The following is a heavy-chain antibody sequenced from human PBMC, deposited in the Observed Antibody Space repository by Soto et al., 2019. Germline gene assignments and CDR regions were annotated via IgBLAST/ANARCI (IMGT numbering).Heavy chain of an antibody. Sequence: EMQLVESGGGLVQSGGSLRLSCAASGFSFSGYTMNWVRQAPGKGLEWLSYISPGGSTTYYAVSVKGRFTISRDNAKNSLDLQMNSLRDEDTAVYYCARAYRNNGGKKSLFDYWGQGTLVTVSS. D-gene: IGHD3-16*01. V-gene: IGHV3-48*02. CDR3: ARAYRNNGGKKSLFDY. CDR2: ISPGGSTT. J-gene: IGHJ4*02. CDR1: GFSFSGYT.